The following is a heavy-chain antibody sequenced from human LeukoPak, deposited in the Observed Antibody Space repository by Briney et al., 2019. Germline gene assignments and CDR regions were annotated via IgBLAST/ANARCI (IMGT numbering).Heavy chain of an antibody. J-gene: IGHJ4*02. CDR1: GGSLSGNY. CDR3: ARGRPGYSSSWYST. V-gene: IGHV4-34*01. Sequence: SQTRSLTCAVYGGSLSGNYGRWNRPPPGEGLEWIGAINPSGGTNYNPSLKSRVTISVDTSKNQFSLKLSSVTAADTAMYYCARGRPGYSSSWYSTWGQGTLVTVSS. D-gene: IGHD6-13*01. CDR2: INPSGGT.